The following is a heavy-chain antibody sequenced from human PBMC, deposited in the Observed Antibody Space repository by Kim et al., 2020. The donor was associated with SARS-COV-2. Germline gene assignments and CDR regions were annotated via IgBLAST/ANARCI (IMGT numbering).Heavy chain of an antibody. V-gene: IGHV3-9*01. CDR2: ISWNSGSI. Sequence: GGSLRLSCAASGFTFGDYAMHWVRQAPGKGLEWVSGISWNSGSIGYADSVKGRFTISRDNAKNSLYLQMNSLRAEDTALYYCAKEMGRFNYVLLWFGDRDAFDIWGQGTMVTVSS. J-gene: IGHJ3*02. D-gene: IGHD3-10*01. CDR3: AKEMGRFNYVLLWFGDRDAFDI. CDR1: GFTFGDYA.